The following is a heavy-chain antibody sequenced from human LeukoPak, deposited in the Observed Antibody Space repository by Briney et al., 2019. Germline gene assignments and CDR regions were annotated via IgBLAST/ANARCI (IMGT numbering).Heavy chain of an antibody. V-gene: IGHV4-38-2*02. D-gene: IGHD6-25*01. J-gene: IGHJ5*02. Sequence: SETLSLTCTVSGNSISSGYYWGWIRQPPGKGLEWIGSVYHSGSTYYSPSLKSRVTISVDTSKNQFSLKLNSVTAADTAVYYCARDNGIAADSDWFDPWGQGTLVTVSS. CDR3: ARDNGIAADSDWFDP. CDR1: GNSISSGYY. CDR2: VYHSGST.